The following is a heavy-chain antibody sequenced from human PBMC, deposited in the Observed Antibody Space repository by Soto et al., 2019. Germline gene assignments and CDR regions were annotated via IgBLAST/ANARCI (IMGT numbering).Heavy chain of an antibody. Sequence: QLQLQESGPGLVKPSETLSLTCSVSGDSINSDKYYWGWIRQPPGKGLEWIGSIYYRGNTYYNPSLKPPVTIALDKPKGQFSLKLTSVPAADSAVYFLARLEGLATITYYFDFWGQGALVTVSS. CDR2: IYYRGNT. V-gene: IGHV4-39*01. J-gene: IGHJ4*02. D-gene: IGHD3-9*01. CDR1: GDSINSDKYY. CDR3: ARLEGLATITYYFDF.